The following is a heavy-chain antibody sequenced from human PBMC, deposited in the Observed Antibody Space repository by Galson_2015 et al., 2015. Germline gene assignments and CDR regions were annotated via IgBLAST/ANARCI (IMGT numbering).Heavy chain of an antibody. J-gene: IGHJ3*02. CDR2: IYYSGST. V-gene: IGHV4-39*01. D-gene: IGHD3-9*01. CDR3: ARNNVLRYFDWLPDAFDI. CDR1: GGSISSSSYY. Sequence: SEPLSLTCTVSGGSISSSSYYWGWIRQPPGKGLEWIGSIYYSGSTYYNPSLKSRVTISVDTSKNQFSLKLSSVTAADTAVYYCARNNVLRYFDWLPDAFDIWGQGTMVTVSS.